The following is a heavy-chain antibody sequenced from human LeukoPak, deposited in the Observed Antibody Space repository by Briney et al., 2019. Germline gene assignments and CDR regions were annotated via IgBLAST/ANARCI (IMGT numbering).Heavy chain of an antibody. CDR2: IRNEGSAK. D-gene: IGHD2-21*01. CDR1: GFRFSSNG. Sequence: GGSLRLSCVASGFRFSSNGMHWVRQAPGKGLEGVTFIRNEGSAKYYAESVKGRFTISRDTSKNTVYVQMNSLRSEDTAVYYCVRDADWYFDYWGQGTLVTVSS. CDR3: VRDADWYFDY. J-gene: IGHJ4*02. V-gene: IGHV3-30*02.